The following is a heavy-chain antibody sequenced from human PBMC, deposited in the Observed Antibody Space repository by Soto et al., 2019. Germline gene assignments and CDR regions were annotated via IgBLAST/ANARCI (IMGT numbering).Heavy chain of an antibody. CDR3: VAYSYGRIDY. J-gene: IGHJ4*02. D-gene: IGHD5-18*01. CDR2: IRNKANSYTT. CDR1: GFTFSDHY. Sequence: EVQLVESGGGLVQPGGSLRLSCAASGFTFSDHYMDWVRQAPGKGLEWVGRIRNKANSYTTDHAASVKGRFTISREDSRNSLYLQMNTLKPEDTAVYSCVAYSYGRIDYWGQGTLVTVSS. V-gene: IGHV3-72*01.